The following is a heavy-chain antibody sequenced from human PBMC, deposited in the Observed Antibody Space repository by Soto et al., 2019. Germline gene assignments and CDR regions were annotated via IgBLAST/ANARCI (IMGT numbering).Heavy chain of an antibody. CDR1: GYTFTSYG. CDR2: ISAYNGNT. V-gene: IGHV1-18*01. J-gene: IGHJ4*02. Sequence: QVQLVQSGAEVKKPGASVKVSCKASGYTFTSYGITWVRQAPGQGLEWMGWISAYNGNTNYAEKLQGRVTMTTDTSTSIDYRELRSLRSDDTAVYYCARDAPTIAAQDDYWGQGTLVTVSS. CDR3: ARDAPTIAAQDDY. D-gene: IGHD6-13*01.